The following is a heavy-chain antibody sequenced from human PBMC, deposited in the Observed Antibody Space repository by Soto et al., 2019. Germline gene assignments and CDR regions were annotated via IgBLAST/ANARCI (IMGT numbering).Heavy chain of an antibody. CDR2: IWYDGSNK. V-gene: IGHV3-33*01. Sequence: QVQLVESGGGVVQPGRSLRLSSAASGFTFSSYGMHWVRQAPGKGLEWVAVIWYDGSNKYYADSVKGRFTISRDNSKNTLYLQMNSLRAEDTAVYYCARQYYYDSSGPWDFDYWGQGTLVTVSS. D-gene: IGHD3-22*01. CDR3: ARQYYYDSSGPWDFDY. CDR1: GFTFSSYG. J-gene: IGHJ4*02.